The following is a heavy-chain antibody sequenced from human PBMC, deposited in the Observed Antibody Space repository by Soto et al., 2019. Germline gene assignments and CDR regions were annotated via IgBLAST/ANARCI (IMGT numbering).Heavy chain of an antibody. V-gene: IGHV5-51*01. CDR3: ARAITIFGVAANWFDP. CDR1: GYSFTSYW. J-gene: IGHJ5*02. D-gene: IGHD3-3*01. CDR2: IYPGDSDT. Sequence: GESLKISCKGSGYSFTSYWIGWVRQMPGKGLEWMGIIYPGDSDTRYSPSFQGQVTISADKSISTAYLQWSSLKASDTAMYYCARAITIFGVAANWFDPWGQGTLVTVSS.